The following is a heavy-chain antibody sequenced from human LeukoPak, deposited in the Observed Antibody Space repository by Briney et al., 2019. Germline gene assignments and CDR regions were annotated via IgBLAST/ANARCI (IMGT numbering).Heavy chain of an antibody. D-gene: IGHD4-23*01. CDR3: ARDLPRRDSDDYGGAHY. CDR2: INPDSGGT. CDR1: GYTFTAYY. Sequence: ASVKVSCKASGYTFTAYYIHWVRQAPGQGLVWMGWINPDSGGTKYAQKFQGRVTMTRDTSISTAYMELSSLRSDDTAVYYCARDLPRRDSDDYGGAHYWGQGTLVTVSS. J-gene: IGHJ4*02. V-gene: IGHV1-2*02.